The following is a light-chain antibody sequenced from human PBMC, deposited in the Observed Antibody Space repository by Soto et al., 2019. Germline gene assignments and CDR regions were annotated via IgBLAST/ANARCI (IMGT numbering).Light chain of an antibody. CDR2: VAF. CDR3: LQYASFPRT. CDR1: QGVSGNY. V-gene: IGKV3-20*01. J-gene: IGKJ1*01. Sequence: EIVLTQSPATLSLSPGERATLTCRASQGVSGNYLAWYQQRPGQAPRLLMYVAFNRAPGVPDTFSGSGSGTDFTLTISRLEPEDFAVYYCLQYASFPRTFGQGTRVEIK.